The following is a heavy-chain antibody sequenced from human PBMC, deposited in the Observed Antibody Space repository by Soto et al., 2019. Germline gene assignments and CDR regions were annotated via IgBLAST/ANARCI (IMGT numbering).Heavy chain of an antibody. Sequence: GGSLRLSCAASGFTFSNAWMNWVRQAPGKGLEWVGRIKSKTDGGKTDYAAPVKGRFTISRDDSKNTLYMQMNSLKTEDTAVYYCTTVIPHHDYGELDYWGQGTLVTVSS. D-gene: IGHD4-17*01. CDR2: IKSKTDGGKT. J-gene: IGHJ4*02. CDR1: GFTFSNAW. CDR3: TTVIPHHDYGELDY. V-gene: IGHV3-15*07.